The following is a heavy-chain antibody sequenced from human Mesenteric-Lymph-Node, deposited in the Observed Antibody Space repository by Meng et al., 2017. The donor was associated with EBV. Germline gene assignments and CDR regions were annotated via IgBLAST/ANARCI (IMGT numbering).Heavy chain of an antibody. V-gene: IGHV4-34*01. CDR3: ARYSASSGYYND. Sequence: VQPQQWGDRLWQASETLCLTRAVYGGSFSGYYWSWIRQPPGKGLEWIGEINHSGSTNYNPSLKSRVTISVDTSKNQFSLKLSPVTAADTAVYYCARYSASSGYYNDWGQGTLVTVSS. D-gene: IGHD3-22*01. CDR1: GGSFSGYY. J-gene: IGHJ4*02. CDR2: INHSGST.